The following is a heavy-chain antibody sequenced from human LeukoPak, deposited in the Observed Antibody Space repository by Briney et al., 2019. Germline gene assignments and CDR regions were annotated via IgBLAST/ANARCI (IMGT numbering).Heavy chain of an antibody. CDR1: GGSISRSSYY. CDR3: ARGEIGNCSGGSCLNWFDP. J-gene: IGHJ5*02. D-gene: IGHD2-15*01. V-gene: IGHV4-39*07. CDR2: IYYSGST. Sequence: ASETLSLTCTVSGGSISRSSYYWGWIRQPPGKGLEWIGSIYYSGSTYYNPSLKSRVTISLDTSKNQFSLKLSSVTAADTAVYYCARGEIGNCSGGSCLNWFDPWGQGTLVTVSS.